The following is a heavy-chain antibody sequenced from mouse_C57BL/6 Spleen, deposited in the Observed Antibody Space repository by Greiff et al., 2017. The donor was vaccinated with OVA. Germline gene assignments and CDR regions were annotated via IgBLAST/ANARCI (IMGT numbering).Heavy chain of an antibody. Sequence: VQLQQSGPELVKPGASVKMSCKASGYTFTDYNMHWVKQSHGKSLEWIGYINPNNGGTSYNQKFKGKATLTVNKSSSTAYMELRSLTSEDSAVYYCARGMVYDGYYFDYWGQGTTLTVSS. CDR2: INPNNGGT. CDR1: GYTFTDYN. CDR3: ARGMVYDGYYFDY. V-gene: IGHV1-22*01. J-gene: IGHJ2*01. D-gene: IGHD2-3*01.